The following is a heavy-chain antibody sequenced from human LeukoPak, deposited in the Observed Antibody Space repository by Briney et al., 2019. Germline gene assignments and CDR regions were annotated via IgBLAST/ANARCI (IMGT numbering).Heavy chain of an antibody. CDR1: GGSIRSYY. J-gene: IGHJ4*02. Sequence: SETLSLTCTVSGGSIRSYYWSWIRQPAGKGLEWIGSIYYSGSTYYNPSLKSRVTISVDTSRNQFSLKLTSVTAADTAVYYCARQLEFLLLDGVDYWGQGTLVTVSS. CDR3: ARQLEFLLLDGVDY. V-gene: IGHV4-59*05. D-gene: IGHD3-3*01. CDR2: IYYSGST.